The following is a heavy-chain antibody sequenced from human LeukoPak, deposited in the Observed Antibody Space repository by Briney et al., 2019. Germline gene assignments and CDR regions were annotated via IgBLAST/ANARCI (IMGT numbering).Heavy chain of an antibody. Sequence: ASVKVSCKASGYTFTSYDINWVRQATGQGLEWMGWMNPNSGNTGYAQKFQGRVTMTRNTPISTAYMELSRLRSDDTAVYYCARRGTYYYGSGIPYYYYYMDVWGKGTTVTVSS. V-gene: IGHV1-8*01. CDR2: MNPNSGNT. J-gene: IGHJ6*03. D-gene: IGHD3-10*01. CDR1: GYTFTSYD. CDR3: ARRGTYYYGSGIPYYYYYMDV.